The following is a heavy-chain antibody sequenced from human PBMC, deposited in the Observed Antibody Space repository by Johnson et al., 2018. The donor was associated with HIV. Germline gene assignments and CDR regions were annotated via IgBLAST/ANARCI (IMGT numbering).Heavy chain of an antibody. Sequence: VQLVESGGGLVQPGRSLILSCAASGFTFDDYAMHWVRQAPVKGLEWVSGISWNSGSIGYADSVKGRFTISRDNAKNSLYLQMNSLRAEDTAFYYCAKVGGWAFDIWGQGTMVTVSS. V-gene: IGHV3-9*01. CDR3: AKVGGWAFDI. CDR1: GFTFDDYA. CDR2: ISWNSGSI. D-gene: IGHD3-10*01. J-gene: IGHJ3*02.